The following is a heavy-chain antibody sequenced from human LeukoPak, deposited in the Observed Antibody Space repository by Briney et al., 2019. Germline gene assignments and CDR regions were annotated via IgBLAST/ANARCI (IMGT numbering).Heavy chain of an antibody. D-gene: IGHD3-10*01. Sequence: PGGSLRLSCAASGFTFSSYAMSWVRQAPGKGLEWVSAISGSGGSTYYADSVKGRFTISRDNSKNTVFLQMNGLRPEDTAVYYCAKDMGIDPWGQGTLVTVFS. CDR1: GFTFSSYA. CDR3: AKDMGIDP. J-gene: IGHJ5*02. V-gene: IGHV3-23*01. CDR2: ISGSGGST.